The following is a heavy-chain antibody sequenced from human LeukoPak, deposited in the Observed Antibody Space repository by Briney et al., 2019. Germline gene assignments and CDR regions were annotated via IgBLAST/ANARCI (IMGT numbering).Heavy chain of an antibody. V-gene: IGHV3-33*08. CDR2: IWYDGSNK. CDR3: ARATVTTTALDY. J-gene: IGHJ4*02. Sequence: GRSLRLSCAASGFTFSSYAMHWVRQAPGKGLEWVAVIWYDGSNKYYADSVKGRFTISRDNSKNTLYLQMNSLRAEDTAVYYCARATVTTTALDYWGQGTLVTVSS. CDR1: GFTFSSYA. D-gene: IGHD4-17*01.